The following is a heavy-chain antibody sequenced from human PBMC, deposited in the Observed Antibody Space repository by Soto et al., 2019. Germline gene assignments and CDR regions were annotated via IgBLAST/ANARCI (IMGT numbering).Heavy chain of an antibody. D-gene: IGHD3-22*01. CDR3: ARGPMYYYDSSGYYPGY. CDR2: ISYDGSNK. J-gene: IGHJ4*02. V-gene: IGHV3-30-3*01. Sequence: GGSLRLSCAAPGFTFSSYAMHWVRQAPGKGLEWVAVISYDGSNKYYADSVKGRFTISRDNSKNRLYLQMNSLRDEDTAVYYCARGPMYYYDSSGYYPGYWGQGTLVTVSS. CDR1: GFTFSSYA.